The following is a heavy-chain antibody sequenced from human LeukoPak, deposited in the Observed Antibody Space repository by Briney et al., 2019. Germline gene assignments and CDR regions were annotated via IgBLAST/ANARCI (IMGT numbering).Heavy chain of an antibody. CDR2: ISAYNGNT. D-gene: IGHD6-19*01. Sequence: ASVKVSCKASGYTFTSYGISWVRQAPGQGLEWMGWISAYNGNTNYAQTLQGRVTMTTDTSTSTAYMELRSLRSDDTAVYYCAGPIPSPYSSGWYDYWGQGTLVTVSS. V-gene: IGHV1-18*01. J-gene: IGHJ4*02. CDR1: GYTFTSYG. CDR3: AGPIPSPYSSGWYDY.